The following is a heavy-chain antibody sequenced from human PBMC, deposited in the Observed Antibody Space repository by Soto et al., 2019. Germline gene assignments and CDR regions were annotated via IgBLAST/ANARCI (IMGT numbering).Heavy chain of an antibody. D-gene: IGHD6-19*01. CDR1: GGCISSYY. CDR2: IYYSGST. Sequence: SETLSLTGTVAGGCISSYYWSWIRQPPGKGLEWIGYIYYSGSTKYNPSLKSRVTISVDTSKNQFSLKLSSVTAADTAVYSCARVREAVADIFDYWGQGTLVTVSS. J-gene: IGHJ4*02. V-gene: IGHV4-59*01. CDR3: ARVREAVADIFDY.